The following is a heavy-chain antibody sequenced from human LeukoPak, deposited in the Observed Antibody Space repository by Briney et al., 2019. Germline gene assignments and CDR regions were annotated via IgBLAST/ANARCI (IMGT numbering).Heavy chain of an antibody. CDR3: ARDSLGGVTADY. V-gene: IGHV3-48*03. CDR1: GFTFSGYE. Sequence: PGGSLRLSCEVSGFTFSGYEMNWVRQAPGEGLEWASYISSSGSTTYYADSVKGRFTISRDNANSSLSLQMNSLRAGDTAVYYCARDSLGGVTADYWGQGTLVTVSS. D-gene: IGHD1-14*01. J-gene: IGHJ4*02. CDR2: ISSSGSTT.